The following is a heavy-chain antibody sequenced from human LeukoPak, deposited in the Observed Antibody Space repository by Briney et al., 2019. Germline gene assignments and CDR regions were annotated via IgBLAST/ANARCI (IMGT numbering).Heavy chain of an antibody. CDR1: GFIFNEYA. CDR3: ARDTGPYYFESSPLAY. D-gene: IGHD3-22*01. V-gene: IGHV3-30*04. Sequence: PGRSLRLSCAASGFIFNEYALHWVRQAPDKGLEWVAVISYDGSNKYYADSVKGRFTISRDNSKNTLYLQMNSLRVEDTAAYYCARDTGPYYFESSPLAYWGQGTLVTVSS. CDR2: ISYDGSNK. J-gene: IGHJ4*02.